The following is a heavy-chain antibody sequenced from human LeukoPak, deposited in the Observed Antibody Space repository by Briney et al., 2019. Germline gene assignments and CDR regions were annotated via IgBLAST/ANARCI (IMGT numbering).Heavy chain of an antibody. J-gene: IGHJ4*02. Sequence: GGSLRLSCAASGFTFSSYSMNWVRQAPGKGLEWGSYISSSSSTIYYADSVKGRFTISRDNAKNSLYLQMDSLRAEDTAVYYCARDRVAVAGLFDYWGQGTLVTVSS. V-gene: IGHV3-48*01. CDR3: ARDRVAVAGLFDY. D-gene: IGHD6-19*01. CDR2: ISSSSSTI. CDR1: GFTFSSYS.